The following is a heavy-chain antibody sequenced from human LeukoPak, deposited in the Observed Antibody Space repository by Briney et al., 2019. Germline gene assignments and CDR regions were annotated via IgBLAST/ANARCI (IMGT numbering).Heavy chain of an antibody. CDR1: GGSISSSNW. D-gene: IGHD4-11*01. CDR2: IYHSGTT. J-gene: IGHJ3*01. Sequence: SETLSLTCAVSGGSISSSNWWSWVRQPPGKGLEWIGEIYHSGTTSFNPSLKSRVTISVDTSKNQFSLRLSSVTAADTAVYYCAREQYLAYDVFGFWGQGTMVTVSS. CDR3: AREQYLAYDVFGF. V-gene: IGHV4-4*02.